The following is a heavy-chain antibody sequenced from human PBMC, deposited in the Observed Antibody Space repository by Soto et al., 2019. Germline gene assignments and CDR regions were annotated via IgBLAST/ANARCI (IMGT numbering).Heavy chain of an antibody. CDR2: IIPIFGTA. CDR3: ARDLEGSYYFDY. V-gene: IGHV1-69*13. J-gene: IGHJ4*02. Sequence: ASVKVSCKASGGTFSSYAISWVRQAPGQGLEWMGGIIPIFGTANYAQKFQGRVTITADESTSTAYMELSSLRSEDTAVYYCARDLEGSYYFDYWGQGTLVTVSS. CDR1: GGTFSSYA.